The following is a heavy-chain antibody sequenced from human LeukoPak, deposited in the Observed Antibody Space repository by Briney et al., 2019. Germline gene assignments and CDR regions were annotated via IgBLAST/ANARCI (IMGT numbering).Heavy chain of an antibody. D-gene: IGHD2-15*01. CDR1: GFTFSSYA. J-gene: IGHJ4*02. V-gene: IGHV3-64*01. CDR2: ISSNGGST. Sequence: GGSLRLSCAASGFTFSSYAMHWVRQAPGKGLEYVSAISSNGGSTYANSVKGRFTISRDNSKNTLYLQVGSLRAEDMAVYYCARTFACSGGSCRDYGDSGEFDYWGQGTLVTVSS. CDR3: ARTFACSGGSCRDYGDSGEFDY.